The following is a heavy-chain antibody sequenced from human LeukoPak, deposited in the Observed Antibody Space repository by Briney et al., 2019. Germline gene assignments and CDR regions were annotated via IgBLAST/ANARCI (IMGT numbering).Heavy chain of an antibody. D-gene: IGHD2-15*01. CDR2: ISSSISTV. V-gene: IGHV3-48*02. CDR3: ARGCSPGSCSPFDY. J-gene: IGHJ4*02. Sequence: PGGSLRLSCAASGFTFSSYNMNWVRQAPGKGLEWVSYISSSISTVYYADSVRGRFTISRDNAKNSLYLQMNSLRDEDTAVYYCARGCSPGSCSPFDYWGQGTLVTVSS. CDR1: GFTFSSYN.